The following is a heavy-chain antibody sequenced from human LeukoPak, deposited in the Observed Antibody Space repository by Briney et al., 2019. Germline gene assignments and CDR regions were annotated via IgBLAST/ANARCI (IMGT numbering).Heavy chain of an antibody. J-gene: IGHJ4*02. D-gene: IGHD3-10*01. CDR2: IYPGDSDT. V-gene: IGHV5-51*01. Sequence: GESLKISCQASGYTFAKYWIGWVRQMPGKGLEWMGIIYPGDSDTRYSPSFQGQVTIPADKSISTAYLQWSSLKASDTAMYYCARITMVRGVMKGVDYWGQGTLVTVSS. CDR3: ARITMVRGVMKGVDY. CDR1: GYTFAKYW.